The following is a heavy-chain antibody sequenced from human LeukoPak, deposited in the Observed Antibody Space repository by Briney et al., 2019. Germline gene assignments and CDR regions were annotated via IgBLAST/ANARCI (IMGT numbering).Heavy chain of an antibody. J-gene: IGHJ4*02. CDR3: ARESGSRSSTFGN. CDR1: GFSFRSYA. CDR2: ISSSSSYI. V-gene: IGHV3-21*01. Sequence: TGGSLRLSCVVSGFSFRSYAMTWVRQVPGKGLFWVSSISSSSSYIYYADSVKGRFTISRDNAKNSLYLQMNSLRAEDTAVYYCARESGSRSSTFGNWGQGTLVTVSS. D-gene: IGHD3-10*01.